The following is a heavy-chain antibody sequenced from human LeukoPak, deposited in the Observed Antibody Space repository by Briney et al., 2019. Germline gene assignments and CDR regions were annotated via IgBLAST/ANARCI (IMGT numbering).Heavy chain of an antibody. CDR2: TYYRSKWYN. Sequence: SQTLSLTCDISGDSVSRDSAGWNWIRQSPSRGLEWLGRTYYRSKWYNDYADSVKSRITINPDTSKNRFSLQLISVAPEDTAVYYCARRNREAGVDYWGQGTLVTVSS. V-gene: IGHV6-1*01. D-gene: IGHD6-19*01. CDR3: ARRNREAGVDY. J-gene: IGHJ4*02. CDR1: GDSVSRDSAG.